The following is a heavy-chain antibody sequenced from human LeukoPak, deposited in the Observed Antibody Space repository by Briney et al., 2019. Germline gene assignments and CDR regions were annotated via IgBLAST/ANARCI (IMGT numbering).Heavy chain of an antibody. D-gene: IGHD3-22*01. CDR1: GFTFSTYW. CDR3: ARERLSDYDNNGPFDY. J-gene: IGHJ4*02. Sequence: GGSLRLSCAASGFTFSTYWMSWVRQAPGKGLEWVANIKQDGSKKYYVDSVKGRFTISRDNAKNSLYLQMNSLRAEDTAVYYCARERLSDYDNNGPFDYWGQGTLVTVSS. CDR2: IKQDGSKK. V-gene: IGHV3-7*01.